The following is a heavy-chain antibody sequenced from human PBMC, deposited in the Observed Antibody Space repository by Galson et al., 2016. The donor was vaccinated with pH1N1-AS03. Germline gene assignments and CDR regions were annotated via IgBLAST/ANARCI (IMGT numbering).Heavy chain of an antibody. J-gene: IGHJ4*02. CDR2: IFTSGTT. Sequence: SLRLSCAVSGFPVNNIYMSWVRQPPGQGLEWISLIFTSGTTYYADSVQGRFTISRDNSKNTLYLQMNSRRPEEPAVYHCVITSGGRAAHDYWGQGTLVAVSS. CDR1: GFPVNNIY. V-gene: IGHV3-66*03. CDR3: VITSGGRAAHDY. D-gene: IGHD2-2*01.